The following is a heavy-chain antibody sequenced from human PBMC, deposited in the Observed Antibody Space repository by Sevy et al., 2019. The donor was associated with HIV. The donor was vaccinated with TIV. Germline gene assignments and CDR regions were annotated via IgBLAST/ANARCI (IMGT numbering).Heavy chain of an antibody. D-gene: IGHD6-19*01. J-gene: IGHJ3*01. CDR1: DVSISSGTNY. V-gene: IGHV4-39*01. Sequence: SETLSLTCTVSDVSISSGTNYWGWIRQPPGKGLEWIGSIYYSGTTYYNPSLKSRVTMSADTSMNQFSLKLSSVTVADTAVYYSARQRGGWYEYDASDVWGQGTMVTVSS. CDR3: ARQRGGWYEYDASDV. CDR2: IYYSGTT.